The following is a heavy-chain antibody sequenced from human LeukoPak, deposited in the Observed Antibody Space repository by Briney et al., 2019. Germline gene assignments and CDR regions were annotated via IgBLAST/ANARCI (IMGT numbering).Heavy chain of an antibody. J-gene: IGHJ4*02. CDR3: ARGGPGVPAAILV. D-gene: IGHD2-2*02. CDR2: IYYSGST. CDR1: GFTFSSYA. Sequence: LRLSCAASGFTFSSYAMSWVRQAPGKGLEWIGYIYYSGSTYYNPSLKSRVTISVDTSKNQFSLKLSSVTAADTAVYYCARGGPGVPAAILVWGQGTLVTVSS. V-gene: IGHV4-30-4*08.